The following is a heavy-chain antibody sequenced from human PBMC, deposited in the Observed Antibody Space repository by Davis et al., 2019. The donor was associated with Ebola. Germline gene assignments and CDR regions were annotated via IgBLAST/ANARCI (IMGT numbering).Heavy chain of an antibody. V-gene: IGHV4-4*02. Sequence: SETLSPTCVVSGDSISSSNWWSWVRQPPGKGLEWFGEIYHSGITNYNPSLKRRVTISVDTSKNQYSLKLSPVTAADTAVYYCARGSSVVVERDATPYYLDYWGQGALVTVSS. CDR3: ARGSSVVVERDATPYYLDY. D-gene: IGHD2-2*01. CDR2: IYHSGIT. CDR1: GDSISSSNW. J-gene: IGHJ4*02.